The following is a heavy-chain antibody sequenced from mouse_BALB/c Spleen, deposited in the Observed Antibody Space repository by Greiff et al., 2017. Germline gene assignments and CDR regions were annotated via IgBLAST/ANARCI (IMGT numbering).Heavy chain of an antibody. CDR2: INPSTGYT. D-gene: IGHD2-4*01. CDR3: AREDDYYFDY. Sequence: VQLQQSGAELAKPGASVKMSCKASGYTFTSYWMHWVKQRPGQGLEWIGYINPSTGYTEYNQKFKDKATLTADKSSSTAYMQLSSLTSEDSAVYYCAREDDYYFDYWGQGTTLTVSS. V-gene: IGHV1-7*01. J-gene: IGHJ2*01. CDR1: GYTFTSYW.